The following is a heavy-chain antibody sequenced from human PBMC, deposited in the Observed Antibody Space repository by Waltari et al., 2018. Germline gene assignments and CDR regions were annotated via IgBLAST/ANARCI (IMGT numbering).Heavy chain of an antibody. CDR3: SREQNFEIINWFDP. CDR1: GFHFGGFA. CDR2: IRSKTYGETR. Sequence: QLVESGGGSIQAGGSLTLSCTTSGFHFGGFAVSWFRQAPGKGLEWVGFIRSKTYGETREYAATVKRRFTISRDDSKGIAYLQMNNLKVEDTAVYYCSREQNFEIINWFDPWGPGTLVTVSS. V-gene: IGHV3-49*03. D-gene: IGHD3-9*01. J-gene: IGHJ5*02.